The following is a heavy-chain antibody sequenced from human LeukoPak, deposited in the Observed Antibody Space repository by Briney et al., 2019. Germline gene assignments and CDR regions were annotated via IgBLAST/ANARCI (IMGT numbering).Heavy chain of an antibody. D-gene: IGHD2/OR15-2a*01. CDR1: GNYW. CDR2: INSDGSWT. CDR3: VSFYETY. V-gene: IGHV3-74*01. J-gene: IGHJ4*02. Sequence: GGSLRLSCAASGNYWMHWVRQVPGKRLVWVSHINSDGSWTSYADSVKGRFTISKDNAKNTVYLQMNSLRAEDTAVYYCVSFYETYWGRGTLVTVSS.